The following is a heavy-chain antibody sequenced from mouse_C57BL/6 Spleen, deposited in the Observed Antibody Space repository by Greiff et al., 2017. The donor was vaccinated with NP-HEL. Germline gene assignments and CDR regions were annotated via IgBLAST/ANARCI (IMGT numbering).Heavy chain of an antibody. Sequence: QVQLKESGAELVRPGASVTLSCKASGYTFTDYEMHWVKQTPVHGLEWIGAIDPETGGTAYNQKFKGKAILTADKSSSTAYMELRSLTSEDSAVYYCTIYYGNFAYWGQGTLVTVSA. CDR1: GYTFTDYE. V-gene: IGHV1-15*01. D-gene: IGHD2-1*01. CDR2: IDPETGGT. CDR3: TIYYGNFAY. J-gene: IGHJ3*01.